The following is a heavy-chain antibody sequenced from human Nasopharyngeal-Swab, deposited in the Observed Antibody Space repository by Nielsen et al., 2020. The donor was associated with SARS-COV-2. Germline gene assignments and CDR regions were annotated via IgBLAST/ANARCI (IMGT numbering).Heavy chain of an antibody. D-gene: IGHD2-2*01. CDR1: GFPLKNYN. J-gene: IGHJ4*02. Sequence: GESLKISCAVSGFPLKNYNMIWVRQAPEKGLEWLSYISVSSLTTYYADSVKGRFTISRDNAKNTLYLQINSLRVEDTAVYYCARWRGSTTWYFDYWGQGTLVTVSS. V-gene: IGHV3-48*04. CDR2: ISVSSLTT. CDR3: ARWRGSTTWYFDY.